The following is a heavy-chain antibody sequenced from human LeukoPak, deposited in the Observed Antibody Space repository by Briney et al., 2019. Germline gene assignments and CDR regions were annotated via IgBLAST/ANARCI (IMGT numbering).Heavy chain of an antibody. Sequence: ASVKVSCTASGYTFTGYYLHWVRQAPGQGLDWMGWITPNSGGTTYAQNFKGRVTMTWDTSISTAYMELSRLRSDDTAVYYCAREWELLRKYLYHWGQGTLVTV. CDR3: AREWELLRKYLYH. V-gene: IGHV1-2*02. D-gene: IGHD1-26*01. CDR1: GYTFTGYY. J-gene: IGHJ1*01. CDR2: ITPNSGGT.